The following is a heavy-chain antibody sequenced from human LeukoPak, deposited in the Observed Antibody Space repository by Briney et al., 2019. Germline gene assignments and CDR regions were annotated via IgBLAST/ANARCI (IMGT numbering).Heavy chain of an antibody. J-gene: IGHJ6*03. CDR3: ARGIAGRPPYYYYYMDV. D-gene: IGHD6-6*01. Sequence: GGSLRLSCRASGFTFGDYAMSWVRQAPGKGLEWVGFIRSKSYGGTTENATSVKGRFAISRDDSKTTAYLQMNSLKIEDTAVYYCARGIAGRPPYYYYYMDVWGKGTAVTVSS. V-gene: IGHV3-49*04. CDR2: IRSKSYGGTT. CDR1: GFTFGDYA.